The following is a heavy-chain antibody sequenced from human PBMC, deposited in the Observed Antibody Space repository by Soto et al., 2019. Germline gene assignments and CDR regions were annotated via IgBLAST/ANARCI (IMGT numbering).Heavy chain of an antibody. CDR2: LANDGSYQ. CDR3: ARSIGGSSYYPPDY. V-gene: IGHV3-30*03. D-gene: IGHD2-15*01. J-gene: IGHJ4*02. CDR1: GFTFSGYG. Sequence: QVQLVESGGGVVQPGGSLRLSCAASGFTFSGYGMHWVRQSPGEGLEWVAILANDGSYQYYAESVRVRFTISRDNSKNTLYLQMDSLRPEDTAVYYCARSIGGSSYYPPDYWGQGTLVTVSS.